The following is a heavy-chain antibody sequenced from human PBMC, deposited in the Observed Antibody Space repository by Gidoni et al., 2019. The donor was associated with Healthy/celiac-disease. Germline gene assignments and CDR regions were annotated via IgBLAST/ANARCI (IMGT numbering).Heavy chain of an antibody. D-gene: IGHD1-26*01. CDR1: AFTFSSYD. Sequence: EVQLVESGGGLVQPGGSLRLSCAASAFTFSSYDMHWVRQATGKGREWVSGIGTAGETYYPGSVKGRFTISRENAKNSLYLQMNSLRAGDTAVYYCARGGWPVGATTFDYWGQGTLVTVSS. CDR2: IGTAGET. J-gene: IGHJ4*02. CDR3: ARGGWPVGATTFDY. V-gene: IGHV3-13*01.